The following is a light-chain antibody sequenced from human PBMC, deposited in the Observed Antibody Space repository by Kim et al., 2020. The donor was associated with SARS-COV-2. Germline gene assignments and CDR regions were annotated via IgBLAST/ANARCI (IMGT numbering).Light chain of an antibody. CDR3: QQYGGSPIP. CDR2: GAS. J-gene: IGKJ5*01. CDR1: QRISNNY. Sequence: DIVLTQSPGTLSLSPGERGTLSCRASQRISNNYLAWYQQKLGQAPRLLIYGASSRATGIPDRFSGSGSGTDFTLTISRLEPEDFAVYYCQQYGGSPIPFGQGTRLEIK. V-gene: IGKV3-20*01.